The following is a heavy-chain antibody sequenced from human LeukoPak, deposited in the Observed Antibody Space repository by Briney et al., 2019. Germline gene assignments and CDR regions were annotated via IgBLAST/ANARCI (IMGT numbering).Heavy chain of an antibody. V-gene: IGHV3-7*01. CDR1: GFTFDDYT. D-gene: IGHD4-11*01. CDR2: IKQDGSEK. CDR3: ARDPHSLDH. J-gene: IGHJ4*02. Sequence: GGSLRLSCAASGFTFDDYTMHWVRQAPGKGLEWVANIKQDGSEKYYVDSVKGRFTISRDIAKSTLYLQMDNLRAEDTAVYYCARDPHSLDHWGQGTLVTVFS.